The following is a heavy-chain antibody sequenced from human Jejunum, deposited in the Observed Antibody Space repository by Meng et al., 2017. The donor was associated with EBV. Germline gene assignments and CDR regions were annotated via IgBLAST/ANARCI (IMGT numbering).Heavy chain of an antibody. V-gene: IGHV4-61*01. D-gene: IGHD5-12*01. Sequence: VQLEEPGHGWVKPSETLSLTCTVSGGSVNSGNVYWSWIRQPPGKGLEWIGYIYYSGSTNYIPSLKSRVTISLDTSKNQFSLKLSSVTAADTAVYYCAGLRYSGYDRAFDYWGQGALVTVSS. J-gene: IGHJ4*02. CDR1: GGSVNSGNVY. CDR3: AGLRYSGYDRAFDY. CDR2: IYYSGST.